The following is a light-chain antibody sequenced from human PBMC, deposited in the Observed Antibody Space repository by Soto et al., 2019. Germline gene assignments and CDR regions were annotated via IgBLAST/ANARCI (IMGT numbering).Light chain of an antibody. J-gene: IGLJ1*01. CDR2: RDD. CDR3: AAWDDSLNAL. CDR1: ISNIGGNT. V-gene: IGLV1-44*01. Sequence: QSVLTQPPSTSGTPGQRVTISCSGTISNIGGNTVNWYQHVPGTAPKLLIYRDDQRPSGVPDRFSGSKSATSASLAISGLQSEDEADYYCAAWDDSLNALFGTGTKVTVL.